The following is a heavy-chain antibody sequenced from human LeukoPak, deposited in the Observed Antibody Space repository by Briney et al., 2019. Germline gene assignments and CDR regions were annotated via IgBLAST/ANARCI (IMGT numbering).Heavy chain of an antibody. CDR3: ARGSLLWFGEHYDY. J-gene: IGHJ4*02. CDR1: GGSISSYY. V-gene: IGHV4-59*01. D-gene: IGHD3-10*01. CDR2: IYYSGST. Sequence: SETLSLTCTVSGGSISSYYWSWIRQPPGKGLEWIGYIYYSGSTNYNPSLKSRVTISVDTSKNQFSLKLSSVTAADTAVYYCARGSLLWFGEHYDYWGQGTLVTVSS.